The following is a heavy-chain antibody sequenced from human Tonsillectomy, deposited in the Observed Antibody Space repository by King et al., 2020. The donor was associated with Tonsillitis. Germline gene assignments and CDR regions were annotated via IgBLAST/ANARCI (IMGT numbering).Heavy chain of an antibody. D-gene: IGHD6-13*01. V-gene: IGHV3-30*01. CDR2: ISNDGGSK. Sequence: VQLVESGGGVVQPGRSLRLSCAASGFTFSIFALHWVRQAPGKGLEWGGLISNDGGSKFYADSVKGRFTISRDNSKNTVFLQMNSLRTEDTAVYYCVRDAAAAGTPSVKYYGMDIWGQGTTVTVSS. CDR3: VRDAAAAGTPSVKYYGMDI. CDR1: GFTFSIFA. J-gene: IGHJ6*02.